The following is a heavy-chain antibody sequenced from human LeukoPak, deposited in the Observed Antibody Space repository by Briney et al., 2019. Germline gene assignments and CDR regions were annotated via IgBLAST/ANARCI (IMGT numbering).Heavy chain of an antibody. Sequence: SETLSLTCTVSGGSISSGGFYWTWIRQPAGKGLEWIGRIYTTGSTNYNPSLKSRVTISVDTSKNQFSLKLNSVTAADTAVYYCARGGGVRFGSGWRPGAWFDPWGQGTLVIVSS. CDR2: IYTTGST. D-gene: IGHD6-19*01. J-gene: IGHJ5*02. CDR3: ARGGGVRFGSGWRPGAWFDP. V-gene: IGHV4-61*02. CDR1: GGSISSGGFY.